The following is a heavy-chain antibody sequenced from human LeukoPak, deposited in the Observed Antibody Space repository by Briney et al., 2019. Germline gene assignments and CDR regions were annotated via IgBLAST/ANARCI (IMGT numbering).Heavy chain of an antibody. CDR3: ARDASTIRFDY. CDR2: INPSGGGT. V-gene: IGHV1-46*01. D-gene: IGHD5-24*01. J-gene: IGHJ4*02. CDR1: GHSFTIYY. Sequence: ASVKVSCKASGHSFTIYYIHWVRQAPGQGLEWMGIINPSGGGTKYAQKFQGRVAMTRDMSTSIVYMELSSLRSEDTAVYYCARDASTIRFDYWGQGTLVTVSS.